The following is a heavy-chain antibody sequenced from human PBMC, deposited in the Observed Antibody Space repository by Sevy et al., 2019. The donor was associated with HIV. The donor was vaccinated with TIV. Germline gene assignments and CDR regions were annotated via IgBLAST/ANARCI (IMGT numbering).Heavy chain of an antibody. V-gene: IGHV3-72*01. CDR2: IRKKADSYTT. CDR3: ATHAGIAAAGRVFDY. CDR1: GFTFSDHY. Sequence: GGSLRLSCAASGFTFSDHYMEWVRQAPGKGLEWVGRIRKKADSYTTEYAASVKGRFTISRDDSKNSLYLLMTSLKTEDTAVYYCATHAGIAAAGRVFDYWGQGTLVTVSS. D-gene: IGHD6-13*01. J-gene: IGHJ4*02.